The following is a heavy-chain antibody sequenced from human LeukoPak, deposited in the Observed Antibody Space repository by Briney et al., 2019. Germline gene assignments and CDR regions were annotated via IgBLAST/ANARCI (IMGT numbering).Heavy chain of an antibody. CDR3: ARDRLWRGSGSTYYYYYG. V-gene: IGHV4-34*01. Sequence: SETLSLTCAVYGGSFSGYYWSWIRQPPGKGLEWIGEINHSGSTNYNPSLKSRVTISVDTSKNQFSLKLSSVTAADTAVYYCARDRLWRGSGSTYYYYYG. D-gene: IGHD3-10*01. CDR1: GGSFSGYY. J-gene: IGHJ6*01. CDR2: INHSGST.